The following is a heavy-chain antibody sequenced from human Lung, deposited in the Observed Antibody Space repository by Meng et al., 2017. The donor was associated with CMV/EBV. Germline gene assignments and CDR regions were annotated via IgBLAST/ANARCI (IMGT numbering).Heavy chain of an antibody. CDR1: GFTFSSYS. J-gene: IGHJ4*01. CDR2: ITNGKNYI. V-gene: IGHV3-21*01. CDR3: ARDWGPRPADIDY. D-gene: IGHD2-2*01. Sequence: GESXKISCAASGFTFSSYSMSWVRQAPGKGLEWVSSITNGKNYIYYADSVKGRFTISRDNAKNSLYLQMNSLRAEDTAVYYCARDWGPRPADIDYWGHGTLVTVSS.